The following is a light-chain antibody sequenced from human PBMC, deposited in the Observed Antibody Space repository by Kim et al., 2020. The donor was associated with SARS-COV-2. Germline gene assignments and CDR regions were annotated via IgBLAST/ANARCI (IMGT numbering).Light chain of an antibody. CDR3: QQYEIWPPLT. CDR2: GVS. CDR1: QDIRNN. Sequence: EIVMTQSPATPSVSPGERVILSCRASQDIRNNLAWYQQKPGQAPRLLIHGVSIRATGVPARFSGSGSETEFSLTISSLQSEDCAIYYCQQYEIWPPLTFGGGTKVDIK. V-gene: IGKV3-15*01. J-gene: IGKJ4*01.